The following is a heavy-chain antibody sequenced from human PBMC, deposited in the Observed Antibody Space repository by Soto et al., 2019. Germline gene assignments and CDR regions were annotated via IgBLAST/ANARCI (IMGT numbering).Heavy chain of an antibody. CDR2: AHHSGRT. D-gene: IGHD1-26*01. Sequence: QVRLQESGPGLVKPSGTLSLTCTVSGGSMSSSNWWNWVRQSPGKGLEWIGEAHHSGRTNYNPSLKSRVTISVDKSNNHFSLKLSSVTAADTAVYYCARSEATGLDYWGQGTLVTVSS. CDR3: ARSEATGLDY. CDR1: GGSMSSSNW. J-gene: IGHJ4*02. V-gene: IGHV4-4*02.